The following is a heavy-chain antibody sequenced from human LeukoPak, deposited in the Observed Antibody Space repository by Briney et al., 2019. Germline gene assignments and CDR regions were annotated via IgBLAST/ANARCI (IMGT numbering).Heavy chain of an antibody. Sequence: GASVKVSCKASGYTFTSYYMHWVRQAPGQGLEWMGIINPSGGGTSYAQKFQGRVTMTRDTSTSTVYMELSSLRSEDTAVYYCATHCGGDCYWHGGSAPFDYWGQGTLVTVSS. J-gene: IGHJ4*02. CDR2: INPSGGGT. D-gene: IGHD2-21*01. CDR3: ATHCGGDCYWHGGSAPFDY. V-gene: IGHV1-46*03. CDR1: GYTFTSYY.